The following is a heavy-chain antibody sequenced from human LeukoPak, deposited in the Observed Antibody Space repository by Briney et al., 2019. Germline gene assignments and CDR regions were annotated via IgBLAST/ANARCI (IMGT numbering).Heavy chain of an antibody. J-gene: IGHJ6*03. V-gene: IGHV3-49*04. D-gene: IGHD2/OR15-2a*01. CDR2: IRSKAYGGTT. CDR3: TRAVTWVYFYMDV. CDR1: RFTFRSYA. Sequence: GGSLRLSCAASRFTFRSYAMSWVRQAPGKGLEWVGFIRSKAYGGTTEYAASVKGRFTISRDDSKSIAYLQMNSLKTEDTAVYYCTRAVTWVYFYMDVWGKGTTVTISS.